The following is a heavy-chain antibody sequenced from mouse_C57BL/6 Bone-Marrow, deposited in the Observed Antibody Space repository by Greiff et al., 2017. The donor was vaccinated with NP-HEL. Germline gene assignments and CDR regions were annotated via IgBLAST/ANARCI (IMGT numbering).Heavy chain of an antibody. CDR3: ARFSLHYYGSSYGYFDV. CDR2: IYPRDGST. J-gene: IGHJ1*03. D-gene: IGHD1-1*01. V-gene: IGHV1-85*01. CDR1: GYTFTSYD. Sequence: QVQLQQSGPELVKPGASVKLSCKASGYTFTSYDINWVKQRPGQGLEWIGWIYPRDGSTTYNAKFTGKATLTVDTSSSTAYMELHSLTSEDSAVYFCARFSLHYYGSSYGYFDVWGTGTTVTVSS.